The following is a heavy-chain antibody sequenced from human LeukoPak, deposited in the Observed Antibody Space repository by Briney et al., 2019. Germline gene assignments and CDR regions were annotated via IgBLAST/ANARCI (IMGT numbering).Heavy chain of an antibody. CDR3: VRDPTNTSGRYAYFDY. V-gene: IGHV1-18*01. CDR2: ISCYNGDT. Sequence: ASVTVSCKASGYTFTHHGISWVRQAPGQGLEWMGWISCYNGDTNYAQKLQGRVTMSTDTSTSTAYMELTGLRSDDTAVYYCVRDPTNTSGRYAYFDYWGQGTRVTVSS. CDR1: GYTFTHHG. D-gene: IGHD6-19*01. J-gene: IGHJ4*02.